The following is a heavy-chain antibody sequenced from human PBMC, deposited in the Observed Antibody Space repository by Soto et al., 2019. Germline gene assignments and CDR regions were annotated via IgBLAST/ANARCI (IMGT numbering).Heavy chain of an antibody. Sequence: QVQLVQSGAEVKKPGASVKVSCKASGYTFTSYYMHWVRQAPGQGIEWMGIINPSGGRTTYAQKFQGRVTMTRDTSTTTVYMELSSLRSDDTAVYYCARDGCITATCAGGGNWFDPWGQGTLVTVSS. J-gene: IGHJ5*02. D-gene: IGHD3-10*01. CDR2: INPSGGRT. V-gene: IGHV1-46*01. CDR3: ARDGCITATCAGGGNWFDP. CDR1: GYTFTSYY.